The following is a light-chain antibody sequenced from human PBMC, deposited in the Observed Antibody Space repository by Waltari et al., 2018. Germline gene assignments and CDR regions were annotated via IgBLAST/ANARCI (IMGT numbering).Light chain of an antibody. J-gene: IGLJ3*02. Sequence: SYALTQLPSVSVSPGQTVRITCSGNALPTQHVYWYQQKSGQAPILVIYKDNKRPAGIPERFSGSTSGTTKTLTISGVQAEDEADYYCQSSDISATWVFGGGTKLTVL. CDR1: ALPTQH. V-gene: IGLV3-25*03. CDR3: QSSDISATWV. CDR2: KDN.